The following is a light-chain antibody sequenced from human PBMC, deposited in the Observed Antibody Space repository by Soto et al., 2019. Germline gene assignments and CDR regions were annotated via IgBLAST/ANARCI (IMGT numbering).Light chain of an antibody. V-gene: IGLV2-14*01. CDR3: SSYTSSSTYV. Sequence: QSVLAQPASGYGSPGQSITISCTGTSSDVGGYKYVSWYQLHPGKAPKLMIYDVSNRPSGVSNRFSGSKSGNTASLTISGLQAEDEADYYCSSYTSSSTYVFGTGTKVTVL. CDR2: DVS. CDR1: SSDVGGYKY. J-gene: IGLJ1*01.